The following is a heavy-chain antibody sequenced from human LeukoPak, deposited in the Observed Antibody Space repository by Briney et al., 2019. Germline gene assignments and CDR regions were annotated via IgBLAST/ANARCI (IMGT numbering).Heavy chain of an antibody. V-gene: IGHV4-39*01. Sequence: PSETLSLTCTVSGGSISSSNYYWGWIRQPPGKGLEWIGSIYYSGSTYYNPSLKSRVTISVDTSKNQFSLKLSSVTAADTAVYYCARCPPPIDIVVVVGVFDPWGQGTLVTVSS. CDR3: ARCPPPIDIVVVVGVFDP. D-gene: IGHD2-15*01. CDR1: GGSISSSNYY. J-gene: IGHJ5*02. CDR2: IYYSGST.